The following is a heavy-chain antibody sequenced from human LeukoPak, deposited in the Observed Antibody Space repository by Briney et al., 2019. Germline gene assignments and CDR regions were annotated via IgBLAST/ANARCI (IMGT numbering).Heavy chain of an antibody. CDR1: GGTFSSYA. CDR3: ARGLGYCSGGNCPPYLDY. V-gene: IGHV1-69*06. CDR2: IIPIFGTA. J-gene: IGHJ4*02. Sequence: ASVKVSCKASGGTFSSYAISWVRQAPGQGLEWMGGIIPIFGTANYAHKFQGRVTITADKSTSTAYMELSSLRSEDTAVYYCARGLGYCSGGNCPPYLDYWGQGTLVTVSS. D-gene: IGHD2-15*01.